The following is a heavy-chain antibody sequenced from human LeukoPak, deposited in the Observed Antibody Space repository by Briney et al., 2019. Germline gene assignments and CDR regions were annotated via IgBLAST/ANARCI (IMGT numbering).Heavy chain of an antibody. V-gene: IGHV3-43*02. CDR2: ISGDGDST. D-gene: IGHD3-3*01. Sequence: GGSLRLSCAASGFTFDDYAMHWVRQAPGKGLEWVSLISGDGDSTYYADSVKGRFTISRDNSKNSLYLQMNSLRTEDTALYYCAKEMLGDDFWSGYYPPGNYYGMDVWGQGTTVTVSS. CDR1: GFTFDDYA. J-gene: IGHJ6*02. CDR3: AKEMLGDDFWSGYYPPGNYYGMDV.